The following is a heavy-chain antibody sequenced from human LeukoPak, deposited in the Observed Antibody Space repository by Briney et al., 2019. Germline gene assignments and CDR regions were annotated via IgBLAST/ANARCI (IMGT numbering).Heavy chain of an antibody. CDR2: IYYSGST. J-gene: IGHJ4*02. CDR1: GGSISSGGYS. Sequence: SETLSLTCAVSGGSISSGGYSWSWIRQTPRKGLEWIGYIYYSGSTNYNPSLKSRVTISVDTSKNQFSLKLSSVTAADTAVYYCASTTTARSFYFDYWGQGTLVTVSS. CDR3: ASTTTARSFYFDY. D-gene: IGHD1-1*01. V-gene: IGHV4-61*08.